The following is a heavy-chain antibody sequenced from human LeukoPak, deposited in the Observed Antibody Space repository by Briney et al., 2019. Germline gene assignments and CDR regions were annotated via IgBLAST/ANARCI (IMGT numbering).Heavy chain of an antibody. V-gene: IGHV3-69-1*01. CDR3: ARERARSWSTFMDV. J-gene: IGHJ6*03. CDR1: GFTFSASS. CDR2: MSDTSTI. Sequence: GGSLRLSCAASGFTFSASSMSWVRQAPGKGLEWLSSMSDTSTIFYTDSVQGRFTISRDNAQNSLYLQMNSLRADDTAVYYCARERARSWSTFMDVWGKGTTVIVSS. D-gene: IGHD6-13*01.